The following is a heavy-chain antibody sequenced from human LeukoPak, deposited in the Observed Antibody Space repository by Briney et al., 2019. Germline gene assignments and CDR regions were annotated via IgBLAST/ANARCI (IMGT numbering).Heavy chain of an antibody. J-gene: IGHJ3*02. CDR1: GFTFIDYS. CDR2: ISSSSSYI. V-gene: IGHV3-21*01. D-gene: IGHD3-16*01. CDR3: ARLSDYFTHAFDI. Sequence: PGGSLRLSCAASGFTFIDYSVNWVRQAPGKGLEWVSSISSSSSYIFYADSLKGRFTISRDNAKNSLYLQMNSLRAEDTAVYYCARLSDYFTHAFDIWGQGTMVTVSS.